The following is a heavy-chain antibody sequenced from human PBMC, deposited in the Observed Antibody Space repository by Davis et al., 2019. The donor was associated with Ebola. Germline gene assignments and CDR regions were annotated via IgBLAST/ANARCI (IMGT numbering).Heavy chain of an antibody. D-gene: IGHD3-10*01. CDR1: GFTFSSYG. V-gene: IGHV3-33*03. CDR2: IWYDGSNK. CDR3: ASRYGSGSYSYYYYYMDV. J-gene: IGHJ6*03. Sequence: PGGSLRLSCAASGFTFSSYGMHWVRQAPGKGLEWVAVIWYDGSNKYYADSVKGRFTISRDNAKNSLYLQMNSLRAEDTAVYYCASRYGSGSYSYYYYYMDVWGKGTTVTVSS.